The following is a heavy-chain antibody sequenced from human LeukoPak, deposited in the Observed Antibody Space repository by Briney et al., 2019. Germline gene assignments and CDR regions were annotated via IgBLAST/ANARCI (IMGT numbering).Heavy chain of an antibody. D-gene: IGHD7-27*01. V-gene: IGHV3-7*05. CDR2: INRDGSDK. CDR3: ARVPRNWAAFDI. J-gene: IGHJ3*02. Sequence: PGGSLRLSCAASGFSFSTYWMSWVRQAPGKGLEWVANINRDGSDKYYVDSVKGRFTISRDNAKNSLYLQMNSLRAEAMAVYYCARVPRNWAAFDIWGQGTMVTVSS. CDR1: GFSFSTYW.